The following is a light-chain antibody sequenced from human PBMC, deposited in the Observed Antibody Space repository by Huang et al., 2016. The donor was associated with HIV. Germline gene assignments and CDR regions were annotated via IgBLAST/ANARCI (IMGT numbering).Light chain of an antibody. CDR3: QQYDIHPLT. J-gene: IGKJ3*01. V-gene: IGKV1-8*01. CDR1: QEINNF. Sequence: IRMTQSPSSLSASTGDRVTITCRANQEINNFLTWYQQRPGSGPKLLIYAASTLRSGVPSRFSGNGSGTDFTLTIGCLHSEDVATYYCQQYDIHPLTFGPGTRVDIK. CDR2: AAS.